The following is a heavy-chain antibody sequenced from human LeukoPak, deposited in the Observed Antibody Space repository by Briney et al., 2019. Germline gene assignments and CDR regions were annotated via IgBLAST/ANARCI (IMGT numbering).Heavy chain of an antibody. J-gene: IGHJ4*02. D-gene: IGHD1-26*01. CDR3: ARVSSSMGGATDY. CDR2: INQDGSDK. V-gene: IGHV3-7*01. Sequence: GGSRKLSCEAPGLTFPSYGMGWVRKAPGKGREGVANINQDGSDKYYVDSVKGRFTISRDNAKNSLFLQMNSLRADDTALYYCARVSSSMGGATDYWGQGTLVTVSS. CDR1: GLTFPSYG.